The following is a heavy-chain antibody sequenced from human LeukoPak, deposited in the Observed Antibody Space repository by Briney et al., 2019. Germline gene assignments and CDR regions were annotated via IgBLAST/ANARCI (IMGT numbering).Heavy chain of an antibody. J-gene: IGHJ6*03. Sequence: VASVKVSCKASGGTFSSYAISWVRQAPGQGLEWMGGIIPIFGTANYAQKFQGRVTITADESTSTAYMELSSLRSEDTAVYYCARDRSSSLYYYYYMDVWGKGTTVTVSS. CDR3: ARDRSSSLYYYYYMDV. D-gene: IGHD6-6*01. CDR1: GGTFSSYA. CDR2: IIPIFGTA. V-gene: IGHV1-69*01.